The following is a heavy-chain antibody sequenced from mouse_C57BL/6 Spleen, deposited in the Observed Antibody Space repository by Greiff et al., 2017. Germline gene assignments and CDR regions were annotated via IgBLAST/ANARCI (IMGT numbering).Heavy chain of an antibody. CDR3: AIYDYDAGFDY. J-gene: IGHJ2*01. V-gene: IGHV5-16*01. CDR2: INYDGSST. D-gene: IGHD2-4*01. Sequence: DVKLVESEGGLVQPGSSMKLSCTASGFTFSDYYMAWVRQVPEKGLEWVANINYDGSSTYYLDSLKSRFIISRDHAKNILYLQMSSLKSEDTATYYCAIYDYDAGFDYWGQGTTLTVSS. CDR1: GFTFSDYY.